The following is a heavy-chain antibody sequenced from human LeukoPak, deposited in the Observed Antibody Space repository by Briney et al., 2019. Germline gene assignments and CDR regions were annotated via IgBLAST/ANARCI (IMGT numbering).Heavy chain of an antibody. Sequence: ASVKVSCKASGYPFSNFGISWVRQAPGQGLEWMGWISGNNDNPNYGQNFQGRFTVTTDSSTSTAYMELRNLRSDDTAVYYCARDGTSTDDYWGQGTLVTVSS. V-gene: IGHV1-18*01. CDR1: GYPFSNFG. CDR2: ISGNNDNP. CDR3: ARDGTSTDDY. J-gene: IGHJ4*02. D-gene: IGHD2-2*01.